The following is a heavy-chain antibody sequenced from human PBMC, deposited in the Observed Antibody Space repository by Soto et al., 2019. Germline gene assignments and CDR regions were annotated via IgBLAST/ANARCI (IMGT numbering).Heavy chain of an antibody. D-gene: IGHD6-19*01. CDR2: IYHSGST. CDR1: GYSISSGYY. Sequence: SETLSLTCAVSGYSISSGYYWGWIRQPPGKGLEWIGSIYHSGSTYYNPSLKSRVTISVDTSKNQFSLKLSSVTAADTAVYYCARSPPVAGTYKVAVFDYWGQGTLVTVSS. J-gene: IGHJ4*02. V-gene: IGHV4-38-2*01. CDR3: ARSPPVAGTYKVAVFDY.